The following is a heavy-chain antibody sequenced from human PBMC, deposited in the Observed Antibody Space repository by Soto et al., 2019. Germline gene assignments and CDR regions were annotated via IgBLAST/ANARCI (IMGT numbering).Heavy chain of an antibody. Sequence: PGGSLRLSCAASGFTFSSYSMNWVRQAPGKGLEWVSSISSSSSYIYYADSVKGRFTISRDNAKNSLYLQMNSLRAEDTAVYYCARDSPPYDHYGMDVWGRGTLVTVSS. J-gene: IGHJ6*02. V-gene: IGHV3-21*01. CDR3: ARDSPPYDHYGMDV. CDR1: GFTFSSYS. CDR2: ISSSSSYI.